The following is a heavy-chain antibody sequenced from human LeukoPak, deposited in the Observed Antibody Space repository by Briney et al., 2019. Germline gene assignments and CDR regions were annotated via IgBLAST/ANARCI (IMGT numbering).Heavy chain of an antibody. J-gene: IGHJ6*03. Sequence: ASVKVSCKASGSTLPAYYMHWVRPAPGQGLEWMGWINPNTGGTNYDQKFQGRVTMTWDTSISTAYMELRGLRSDDTAVFYCASSDGYNKAGYYYYMDVWGKGATVTVSS. CDR1: GSTLPAYY. D-gene: IGHD5-24*01. CDR3: ASSDGYNKAGYYYYMDV. CDR2: INPNTGGT. V-gene: IGHV1-2*02.